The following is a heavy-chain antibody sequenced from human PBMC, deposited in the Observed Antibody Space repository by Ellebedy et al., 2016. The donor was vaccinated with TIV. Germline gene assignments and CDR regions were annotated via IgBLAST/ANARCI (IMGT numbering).Heavy chain of an antibody. CDR1: GFTFSSYW. Sequence: GESLKISXAASGFTFSSYWMSWVRQAPGKGLEWVANIKQDGSEKYYVDSVKGRFTISRDNAKNSLYLQMNSLRAEDTAVYYCARLIAASGLYYYYYGMDVWGQGTTVTVSS. J-gene: IGHJ6*02. V-gene: IGHV3-7*01. D-gene: IGHD6-13*01. CDR2: IKQDGSEK. CDR3: ARLIAASGLYYYYYGMDV.